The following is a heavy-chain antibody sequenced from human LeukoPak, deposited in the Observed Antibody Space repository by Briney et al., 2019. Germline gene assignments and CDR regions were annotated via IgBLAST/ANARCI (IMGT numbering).Heavy chain of an antibody. D-gene: IGHD1-1*01. J-gene: IGHJ5*02. V-gene: IGHV1-8*01. Sequence: ASVKVSGKASGYTFTSYDINWVRQATGQGLEWMGWMNPNSGNTGYAQKFQGRVTMTRNTSISTAYMELSSLRSEDTAVYYCARRRQMRNWFDPWGQGTLVTVPS. CDR1: GYTFTSYD. CDR2: MNPNSGNT. CDR3: ARRRQMRNWFDP.